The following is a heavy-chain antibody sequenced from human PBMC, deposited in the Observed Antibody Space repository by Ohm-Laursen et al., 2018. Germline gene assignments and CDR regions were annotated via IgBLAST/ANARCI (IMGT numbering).Heavy chain of an antibody. D-gene: IGHD5-12*01. CDR1: GYTFTSYY. Sequence: SSVKVSCKASGYTFTSYYMHWVRQAPGQGLEWMGIINPSGGSTSYAQKFQGRVTMTRDTSTSTVYMELSRLRSDDTAVYYCARAPGGYDYDYWGQGTLVTVSS. V-gene: IGHV1-46*01. CDR2: INPSGGST. J-gene: IGHJ4*02. CDR3: ARAPGGYDYDY.